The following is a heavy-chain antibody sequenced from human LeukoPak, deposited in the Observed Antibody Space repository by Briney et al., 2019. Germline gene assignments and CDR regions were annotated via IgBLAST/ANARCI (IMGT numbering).Heavy chain of an antibody. D-gene: IGHD2-21*02. V-gene: IGHV4-30-2*01. J-gene: IGHJ5*02. CDR1: GGSISSGGYS. CDR2: IYHSGST. CDR3: ARVGGGDHNWFDP. Sequence: PSETLSLTCAVSGGSISSGGYSWSWIRQPPGKGLEWIGYIYHSGSTYYNPSLKSRVTISVDRFKNQFSLKLSSVTAADTAVYYCARVGGGDHNWFDPWGQGTLVTVSS.